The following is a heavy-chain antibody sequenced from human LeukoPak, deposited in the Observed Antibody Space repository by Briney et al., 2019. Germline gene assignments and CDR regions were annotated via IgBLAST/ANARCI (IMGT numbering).Heavy chain of an antibody. CDR1: GGSISSYY. CDR3: ARDEKSGSYAI. D-gene: IGHD1-26*01. Sequence: SETLSLTCTVSGGSISSYYWSWIRQPPGKGLEWIGYIYYSGSTNYNPSLKSRVTISVDTSKNQFSLKLSSVTAADTAVYCCARDEKSGSYAIWGQGTLVTVSS. J-gene: IGHJ4*02. CDR2: IYYSGST. V-gene: IGHV4-59*01.